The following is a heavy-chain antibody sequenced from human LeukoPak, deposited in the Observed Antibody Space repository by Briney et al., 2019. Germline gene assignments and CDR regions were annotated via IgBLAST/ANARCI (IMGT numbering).Heavy chain of an antibody. Sequence: GGSLRLSCAASGFTFSSYSMNWVRQASGKGLEWVSYISSSSSTIYYADSVKGRFTISRDNSEKELCPQMNSLRAEDTAVYYCAKSGGRNDFEHWGQGTLVTVSS. J-gene: IGHJ4*02. D-gene: IGHD2-8*01. V-gene: IGHV3-48*01. CDR3: AKSGGRNDFEH. CDR1: GFTFSSYS. CDR2: ISSSSSTI.